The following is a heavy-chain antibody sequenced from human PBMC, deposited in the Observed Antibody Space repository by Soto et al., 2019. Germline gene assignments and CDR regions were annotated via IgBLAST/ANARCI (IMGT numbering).Heavy chain of an antibody. V-gene: IGHV1-69*19. J-gene: IGHJ6*02. D-gene: IGHD3-10*01. CDR1: GATFTKYA. CDR2: IIPLFGST. Sequence: QVQLEQSGAEVKMLGSSVTVSCKAYGATFTKYAFNWVRQAPGQGLEWMGGIIPLFGSTNYAERFLGRLTVTTNESTSTVFMELSSLTSDDTAIYYCARDETVIRGVIKRGGGLDLWGQGTTVIVSS. CDR3: ARDETVIRGVIKRGGGLDL.